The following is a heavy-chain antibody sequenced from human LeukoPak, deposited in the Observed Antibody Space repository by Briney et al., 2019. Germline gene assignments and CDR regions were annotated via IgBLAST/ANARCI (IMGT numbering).Heavy chain of an antibody. CDR3: ARRGYMVRGSYYFDY. CDR2: IYYSGST. J-gene: IGHJ4*02. Sequence: SETLSLTCTVSGGSISSSSYYWGWIRQPPGKGLEWIGSIYYSGSTYYNPSLKSRVTISVDTSKNQFSLKLSSVTAADTAVYYCARRGYMVRGSYYFDYWGQGTLVTFSS. D-gene: IGHD3-10*01. V-gene: IGHV4-39*01. CDR1: GGSISSSSYY.